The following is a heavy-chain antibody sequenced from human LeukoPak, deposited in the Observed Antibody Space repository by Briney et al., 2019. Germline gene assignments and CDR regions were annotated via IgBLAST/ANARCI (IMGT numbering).Heavy chain of an antibody. CDR2: ISGSGGNT. D-gene: IGHD6-13*01. CDR1: GFTFSSYA. Sequence: GGSLRLSCAASGFTFSSYAMSWVRQAPGKGLEWVSGISGSGGNTYYADSVKGRFTISRDNSKNTLYLQMNNLRAEDTAVYYCAKDGGGVSQLVLVFRDWGQGTLVTVSS. J-gene: IGHJ4*02. CDR3: AKDGGGVSQLVLVFRD. V-gene: IGHV3-23*01.